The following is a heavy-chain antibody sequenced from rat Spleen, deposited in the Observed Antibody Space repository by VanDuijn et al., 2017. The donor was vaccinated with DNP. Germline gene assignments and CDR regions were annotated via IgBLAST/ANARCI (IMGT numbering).Heavy chain of an antibody. CDR1: GFTFSSFP. CDR3: GTYNSGYD. J-gene: IGHJ2*01. V-gene: IGHV5-46*01. CDR2: ITSNGGAT. D-gene: IGHD4-3*01. Sequence: EVQLVESGGDLVQPGGSLKLSCVASGFTFSSFPMAWVRQAPTRGLEWVATITSNGGATYYLDSVKGRFTISRDDAQDTLYLQMNSLRSEDTATYYCGTYNSGYDWGQGVMVTVSS.